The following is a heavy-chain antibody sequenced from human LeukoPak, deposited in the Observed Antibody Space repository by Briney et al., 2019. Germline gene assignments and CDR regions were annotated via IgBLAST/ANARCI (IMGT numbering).Heavy chain of an antibody. Sequence: ASVKVSCKASGGTFSNYDISWVRQAPGQGLEWMGWISAYNGNTKYPQKLQGRVTMTTDTSTSTAYMELRSLRSDDTAVYYCARGPIIDIVIVPAADDYYYMDVWGKGTTVTVSS. CDR2: ISAYNGNT. CDR1: GGTFSNYD. CDR3: ARGPIIDIVIVPAADDYYYMDV. D-gene: IGHD2-2*01. V-gene: IGHV1-18*01. J-gene: IGHJ6*03.